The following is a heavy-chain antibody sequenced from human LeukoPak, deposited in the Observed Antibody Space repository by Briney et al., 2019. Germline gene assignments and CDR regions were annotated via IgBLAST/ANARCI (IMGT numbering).Heavy chain of an antibody. CDR1: GGSLSSGGYY. V-gene: IGHV4-31*03. D-gene: IGHD2-15*01. Sequence: SQTLSLTCTVSGGSLSSGGYYWSWIRQHPGKGLEWIGYIYYSGSTYYNPSLKSRVTISVDTSKNQFSLKLSSVTAADTAVYYCASPYCSGGSCYAKTWGQGTLVTVSS. CDR2: IYYSGST. CDR3: ASPYCSGGSCYAKT. J-gene: IGHJ5*02.